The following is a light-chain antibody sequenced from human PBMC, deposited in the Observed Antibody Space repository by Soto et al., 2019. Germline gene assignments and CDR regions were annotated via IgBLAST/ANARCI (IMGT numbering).Light chain of an antibody. V-gene: IGKV1-39*01. Sequence: DIQMTQTKTSLSASEGDRVKINWRASQSISSYLNWYQQKPGKAPKLLIYAASSLQSGVPSRFSGSGSGTDFTLTISSLQPEDFATYYCQQSYCILWPFGHG. CDR1: QSISSY. CDR3: QQSYCILWP. CDR2: AAS. J-gene: IGKJ1*01.